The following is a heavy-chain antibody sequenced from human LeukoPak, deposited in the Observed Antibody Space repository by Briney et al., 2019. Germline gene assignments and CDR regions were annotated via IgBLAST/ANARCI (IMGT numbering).Heavy chain of an antibody. CDR2: ISYDGSNK. J-gene: IGHJ4*02. V-gene: IGHV3-30*18. CDR3: AKERTAGLKGLDY. D-gene: IGHD3/OR15-3a*01. CDR1: GFTFSSYG. Sequence: GGSLRLSCAASGFTFSSYGMHWVRQAPGKGLEWVAVISYDGSNKYYADSVKGRFTISRDNSKNTLYLQMNSLRAEDTAVYYCAKERTAGLKGLDYWGQGTLVTVSS.